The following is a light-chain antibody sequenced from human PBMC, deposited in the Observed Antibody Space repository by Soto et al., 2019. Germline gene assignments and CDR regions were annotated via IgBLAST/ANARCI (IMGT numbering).Light chain of an antibody. J-gene: IGKJ2*01. Sequence: DIVMTQSPDSLAVSLGERATINCKSGQSVLYSSNNKNYVAWFQQKPGQPPKLLIYWASTRESGVPDRFSGSGSGTDFTLTISSLQAEDVAVYYCQQYFSTPPYTFGQGTKLEIK. V-gene: IGKV4-1*01. CDR2: WAS. CDR3: QQYFSTPPYT. CDR1: QSVLYSSNNKNY.